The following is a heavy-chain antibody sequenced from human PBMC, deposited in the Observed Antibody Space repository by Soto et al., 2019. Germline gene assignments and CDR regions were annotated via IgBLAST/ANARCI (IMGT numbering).Heavy chain of an antibody. CDR2: MSSDGSNK. CDR1: GFTFRSYG. J-gene: IGHJ6*02. CDR3: AKEIAAAKATNYYYYGMDV. V-gene: IGHV3-30*18. D-gene: IGHD6-13*01. Sequence: QVQLVESGGGVVQPGRSLRLSCAASGFTFRSYGMHWVRQAPGKGLEWVAVMSSDGSNKYYAESVQGRFTISRDNSQNSLYLHMNSLRAEDTAVYYCAKEIAAAKATNYYYYGMDVWGQGTTVTVSS.